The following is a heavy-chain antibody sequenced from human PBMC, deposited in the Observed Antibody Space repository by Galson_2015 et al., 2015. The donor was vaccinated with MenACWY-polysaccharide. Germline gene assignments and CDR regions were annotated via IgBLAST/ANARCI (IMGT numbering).Heavy chain of an antibody. CDR2: IRGSGGST. CDR1: GFTFSSYA. V-gene: IGHV3-23*01. D-gene: IGHD3-10*01. CDR3: AKVGSQDPVVPYYFDY. J-gene: IGHJ4*02. Sequence: SLRLSCAASGFTFSSYAMSWVRQAPGKGLEWVSAIRGSGGSTYYADSVKGRFTISRDNSKNTLYLQMNSLRAEDTAVYYCAKVGSQDPVVPYYFDYWGQGTLVTVSS.